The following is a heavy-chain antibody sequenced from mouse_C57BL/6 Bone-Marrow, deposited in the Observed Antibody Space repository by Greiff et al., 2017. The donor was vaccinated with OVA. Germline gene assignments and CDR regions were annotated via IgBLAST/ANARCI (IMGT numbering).Heavy chain of an antibody. CDR1: GYTFTSYW. CDR2: IDPSDSYT. CDR3: ASSSYGYDHSFAY. J-gene: IGHJ3*01. V-gene: IGHV1-50*01. D-gene: IGHD2-2*01. Sequence: QVQLQQPGAELVKPGASVKLSCKASGYTFTSYWMQWVKQRPGQGLEWIGEIDPSDSYTNYNQKFKGKATLTVDTSSSTAYMQLSSLTSEDSAVYYWASSSYGYDHSFAYWGQGTLVTVSA.